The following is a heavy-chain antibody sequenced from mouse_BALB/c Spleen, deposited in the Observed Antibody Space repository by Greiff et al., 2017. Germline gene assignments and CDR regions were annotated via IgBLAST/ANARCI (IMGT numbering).Heavy chain of an antibody. Sequence: VKLVESGPGLVQPSQSLSITCTVSGFSLTSYGVHWVRQSPGKGLEWLGVIWSGGSTDYNAAFISRLSISKDNSKSQVFFKMNSLQANDTAIYYCARNWDGNYWYFDVWGAGTTVTVSS. J-gene: IGHJ1*01. V-gene: IGHV2-2*02. CDR2: IWSGGST. D-gene: IGHD2-1*01. CDR1: GFSLTSYG. CDR3: ARNWDGNYWYFDV.